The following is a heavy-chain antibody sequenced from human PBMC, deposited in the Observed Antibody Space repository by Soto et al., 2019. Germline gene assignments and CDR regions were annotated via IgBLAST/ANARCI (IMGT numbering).Heavy chain of an antibody. CDR2: INHSGTT. V-gene: IGHV4-34*01. CDR1: RGSFSGFY. J-gene: IGHJ6*02. D-gene: IGHD6-25*01. Sequence: SETLSLTSGVYRGSFSGFYWSWVRQTPGGGLEWIGEINHSGTTNYNPSFQNRVTISVDKSTNNFSLKMTSVTAADAAVYYCARGRGYVYGSNFYGLDVWGQGTTVTAP. CDR3: ARGRGYVYGSNFYGLDV.